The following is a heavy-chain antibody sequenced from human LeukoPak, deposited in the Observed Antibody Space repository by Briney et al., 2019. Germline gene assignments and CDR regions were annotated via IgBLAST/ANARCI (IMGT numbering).Heavy chain of an antibody. CDR3: AKGSSRPPNAFDI. CDR2: ISYDGSNK. CDR1: GFTFSSYA. Sequence: GGSLRLSCAASGFTFSSYAMHWVRQAPGKGLEWVAVISYDGSNKYYADSVKGRFTISRDNSKNTLYLQMNSLRAEDTAVYYCAKGSSRPPNAFDIWGQGTLVTASS. D-gene: IGHD6-6*01. J-gene: IGHJ3*02. V-gene: IGHV3-30-3*01.